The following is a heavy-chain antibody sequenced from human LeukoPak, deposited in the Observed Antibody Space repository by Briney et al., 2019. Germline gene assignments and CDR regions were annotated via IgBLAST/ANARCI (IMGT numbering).Heavy chain of an antibody. CDR1: GGSFSSYY. CDR3: AGGTLMPEIYCSGGSCVPYFDY. V-gene: IGHV4-34*01. J-gene: IGHJ4*02. CDR2: INHSGST. D-gene: IGHD2-15*01. Sequence: AESLSLTCAVYGGSFSSYYWSWIRQPPGKGLEWIWEINHSGSTNYNPSFKSRVTISVDTYKNQFSLKLSSVTAADTAVYYCAGGTLMPEIYCSGGSCVPYFDYWGQGTLVTVS.